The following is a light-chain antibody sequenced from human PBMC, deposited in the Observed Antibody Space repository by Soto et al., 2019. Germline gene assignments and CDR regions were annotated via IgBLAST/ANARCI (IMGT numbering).Light chain of an antibody. V-gene: IGKV3-11*01. J-gene: IGKJ3*01. CDR1: QSVSSY. CDR2: DAS. CDR3: QQRSNWPRFT. Sequence: EIVLTQSPATLSLSPGERATLSCRASQSVSSYLAWYQQKPGQAPRLLIYDASNRATGIPARFSGSGSRTDFTLTISSLEPEDFAVYYCQQRSNWPRFTFGPGTKVDIK.